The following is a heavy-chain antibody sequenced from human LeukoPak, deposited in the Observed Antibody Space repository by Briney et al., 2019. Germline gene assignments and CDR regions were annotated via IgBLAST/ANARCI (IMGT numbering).Heavy chain of an antibody. V-gene: IGHV4-4*07. J-gene: IGHJ6*04. D-gene: IGHD1-7*01. Sequence: SSETLSLTCTVSGGSISSYYWSWIRQPAGKGLERIGRIYTSGSTNYNPSLKSRVTMSVDTSKNQFSLKLSSVTAADTAVYYCCRVKKGLQVHLHHHLELWGKGTTVTVSS. CDR1: GGSISSYY. CDR2: IYTSGST. CDR3: CRVKKGLQVHLHHHLEL.